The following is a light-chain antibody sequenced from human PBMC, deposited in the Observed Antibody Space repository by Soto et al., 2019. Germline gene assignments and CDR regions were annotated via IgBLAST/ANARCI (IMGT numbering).Light chain of an antibody. CDR3: QQSYTTTPT. CDR2: AAY. Sequence: DLQMTQSPSSLCASVRDRFTITCRASQSVSSSLNWYQKKTREAPKLLIYAAYRLQSGVPSRLSGSGYGTVLTITISSMKNEDSETYLCQQSYTTTPTFGQGTKVDIK. J-gene: IGKJ1*01. V-gene: IGKV1-39*01. CDR1: QSVSSS.